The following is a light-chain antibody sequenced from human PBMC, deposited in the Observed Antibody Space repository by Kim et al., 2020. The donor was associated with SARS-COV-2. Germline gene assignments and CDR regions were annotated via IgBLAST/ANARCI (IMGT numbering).Light chain of an antibody. Sequence: SYELTQPPSVSVAPGKTARITCGGNNIGSKSVHWYQQKPGQAPVLVIYYDSDRPSGIPERFSGSNSGNTATLTISRVEAGDEADYYCQVWDSSSDHYVFATGTKVIAL. V-gene: IGLV3-21*04. CDR1: NIGSKS. CDR3: QVWDSSSDHYV. J-gene: IGLJ1*01. CDR2: YDS.